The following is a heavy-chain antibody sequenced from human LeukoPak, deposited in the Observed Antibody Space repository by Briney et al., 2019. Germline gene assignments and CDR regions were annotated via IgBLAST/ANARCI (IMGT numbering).Heavy chain of an antibody. J-gene: IGHJ4*02. CDR1: GGSFSGYY. Sequence: PSETLSLTCAVYGGSFSGYYWSWIRQPPGKGLEWIGEINHSGSTNYNPSLKSRVTISVDTSKNQFSLKLSSVTAADTAVYYCASGNSAVVPAALRSFDYWGQGTLVTVSS. CDR2: INHSGST. CDR3: ASGNSAVVPAALRSFDY. D-gene: IGHD2-2*01. V-gene: IGHV4-34*01.